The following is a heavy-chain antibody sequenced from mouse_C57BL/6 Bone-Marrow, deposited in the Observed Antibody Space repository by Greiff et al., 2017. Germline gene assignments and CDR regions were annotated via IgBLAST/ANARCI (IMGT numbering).Heavy chain of an antibody. Sequence: QVQLQQPGAELVKPGASVKLSCKASGYTFTSYGISWVKQRTGQGLEWIGEIYPRSGNTYYNEKFKGKATLTVDKSSSTAYMELRSLTSEDSAVYFCAREVRGFAYWGQGTLVTVSA. CDR1: GYTFTSYG. V-gene: IGHV1-81*01. J-gene: IGHJ3*01. CDR3: AREVRGFAY. CDR2: IYPRSGNT.